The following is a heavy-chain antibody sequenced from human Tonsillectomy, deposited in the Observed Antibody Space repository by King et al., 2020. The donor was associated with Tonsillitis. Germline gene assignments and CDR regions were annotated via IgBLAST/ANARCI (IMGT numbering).Heavy chain of an antibody. J-gene: IGHJ4*02. D-gene: IGHD5-18*01. CDR1: GFTFSNAW. CDR2: IKRKTGGGTT. V-gene: IGHV3-15*01. Sequence: VQLVESGGGLVKPGESLRLSCAASGFTFSNAWMSWVRQAPGKGLEWVGRIKRKTGGGTTDYAAPVKGRFTISRDDSKNTLFLQMNSLKTEDTAIYYCTTRWMQVLPSLDYWGQGTLVTVSS. CDR3: TTRWMQVLPSLDY.